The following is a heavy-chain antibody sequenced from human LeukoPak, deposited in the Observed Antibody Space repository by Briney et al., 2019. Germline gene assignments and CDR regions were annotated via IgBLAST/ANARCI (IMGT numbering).Heavy chain of an antibody. D-gene: IGHD3-3*01. CDR3: ARVDYDFWSGTGQPDY. CDR1: GGSFSGYY. V-gene: IGHV4-34*01. CDR2: INHSGST. J-gene: IGHJ4*02. Sequence: SETLSLTCAVYGGSFSGYYWSWIRQPPGKGLEWIGEINHSGSTNYNPSLKSRVTISVDTSKNQFSLKLSSVTAADTAVYYCARVDYDFWSGTGQPDYWGQGTLVTVSS.